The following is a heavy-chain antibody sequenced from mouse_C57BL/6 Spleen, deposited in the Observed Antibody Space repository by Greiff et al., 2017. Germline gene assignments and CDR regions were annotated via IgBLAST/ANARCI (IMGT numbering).Heavy chain of an antibody. CDR1: GYTFTDYE. CDR3: TRDYYDYDRGDY. CDR2: IDPETGGT. J-gene: IGHJ2*01. D-gene: IGHD2-4*01. V-gene: IGHV1-15*01. Sequence: VKLVESGAELVRPGASVTLSCKASGYTFTDYEMHWVKQTPVHGLEWIGAIDPETGGTAYNQKFQGKAILTADKSSSTAYMELRSLTSEDSAVYYCTRDYYDYDRGDYWGQGTTLTVSS.